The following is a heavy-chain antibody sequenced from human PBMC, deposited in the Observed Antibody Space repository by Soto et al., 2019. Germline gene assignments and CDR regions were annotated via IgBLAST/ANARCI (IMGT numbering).Heavy chain of an antibody. CDR1: GYSFTNND. J-gene: IGHJ5*02. CDR2: MNPGSGDT. Sequence: ASVKVSCKASGYSFTNNDVRWVRQAPGQGLEWMGWMNPGSGDTGYAQKFQGRVTMTRDISIATAYMELSSLRSDDTAIYYCARMATFGSLNWFDPWGQGTLVTVSS. CDR3: ARMATFGSLNWFDP. V-gene: IGHV1-8*01. D-gene: IGHD3-16*01.